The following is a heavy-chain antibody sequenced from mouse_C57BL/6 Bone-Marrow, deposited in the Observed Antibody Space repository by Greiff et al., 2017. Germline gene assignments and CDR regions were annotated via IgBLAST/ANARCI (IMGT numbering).Heavy chain of an antibody. J-gene: IGHJ2*01. V-gene: IGHV1-15*01. CDR3: TRLDAPDY. Sequence: QVQLKESGAELVRPGASVTLSCKASGYTFTDYEMHWVKQTPVHGLEWIGALDPETGGTAYNQKFKGKAILTADKSSSTAYMELRSLTSEDSAVYYCTRLDAPDYWGQGTTLTVSS. CDR2: LDPETGGT. CDR1: GYTFTDYE.